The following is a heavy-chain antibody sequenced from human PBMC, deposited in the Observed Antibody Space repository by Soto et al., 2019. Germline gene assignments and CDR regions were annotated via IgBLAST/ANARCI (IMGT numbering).Heavy chain of an antibody. CDR2: IGSDGTAI. Sequence: EVQLLESGGGVVQPGGSLRLSCAASGFTFNTYAMSWVRQAPGKGLEWVSAIGSDGTAIQYADSVKGRFTISKDNSKDTLYLQMNSLSAEDTAVYYCAKPGLTVAGTKYFDRWGQGTLVTVSS. CDR1: GFTFNTYA. CDR3: AKPGLTVAGTKYFDR. D-gene: IGHD6-19*01. V-gene: IGHV3-23*05. J-gene: IGHJ4*02.